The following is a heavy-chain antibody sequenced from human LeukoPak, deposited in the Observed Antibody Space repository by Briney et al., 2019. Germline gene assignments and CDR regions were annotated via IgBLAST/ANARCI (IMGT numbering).Heavy chain of an antibody. D-gene: IGHD3-10*01. Sequence: GGSLRLSCAASGFTFDDYGMSWVRQAPGKGLEWVSSISSSSSYIYYADSVKGRFTISRDNAKNSLYLQMNSLRAEDTAVYYCASNYYGSGAFFLYYYMDVWGKGTTVTVSS. V-gene: IGHV3-21*01. CDR1: GFTFDDYG. J-gene: IGHJ6*03. CDR2: ISSSSSYI. CDR3: ASNYYGSGAFFLYYYMDV.